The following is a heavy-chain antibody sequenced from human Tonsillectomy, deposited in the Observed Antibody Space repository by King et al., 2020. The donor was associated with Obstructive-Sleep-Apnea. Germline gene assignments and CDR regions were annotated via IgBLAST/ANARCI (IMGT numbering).Heavy chain of an antibody. J-gene: IGHJ4*02. CDR3: ARGGSSGYYWFDY. Sequence: VQRVQSGADGKKPGESLKIFCKGSGYSFTNHWIGWVRQMPGKGLHWMGIIYPGDSDTRYSPSFQGQVIISADKSLSTAYLQWSSLKASDTAMYYCARGGSSGYYWFDYWGQGTLVTVSS. V-gene: IGHV5-51*01. CDR2: IYPGDSDT. D-gene: IGHD3-22*01. CDR1: GYSFTNHW.